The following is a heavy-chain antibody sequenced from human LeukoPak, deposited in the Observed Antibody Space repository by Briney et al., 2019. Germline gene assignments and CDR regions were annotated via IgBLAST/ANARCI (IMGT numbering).Heavy chain of an antibody. J-gene: IGHJ4*02. Sequence: PGRSLRLSCAASGFIFSSHGMNWVRQAPGKGLEWVALIWYDGINKYYADSVKGRFTISRDNSKNTLYLQMNSLRAEDTAVYYCARGPSTSGWYVDYWGQGTLVTVSS. CDR1: GFIFSSHG. CDR3: ARGPSTSGWYVDY. CDR2: IWYDGINK. D-gene: IGHD6-19*01. V-gene: IGHV3-33*01.